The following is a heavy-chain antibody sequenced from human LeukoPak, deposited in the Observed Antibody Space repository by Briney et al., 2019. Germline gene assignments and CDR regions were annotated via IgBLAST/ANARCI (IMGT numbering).Heavy chain of an antibody. V-gene: IGHV1-46*01. CDR2: INPSGGST. CDR3: ARGKTDDY. Sequence: ASVKVSCKASGYTFTSYYVDCVRQSPGQRLEWMGGINPSGGSTRYAQKFQARVTMPGDTSPRTIYMELSSLTSAETAVYYCARGKTDDYWGQGTPVTVSS. D-gene: IGHD4-23*01. CDR1: GYTFTSYY. J-gene: IGHJ4*02.